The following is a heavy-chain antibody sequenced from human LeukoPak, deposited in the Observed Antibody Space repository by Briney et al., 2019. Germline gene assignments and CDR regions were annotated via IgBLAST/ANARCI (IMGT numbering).Heavy chain of an antibody. CDR1: GFTFSVYA. J-gene: IGHJ4*02. V-gene: IGHV3-23*01. CDR2: ISGSDAGT. CDR3: AKDGDFWSGGSDY. D-gene: IGHD3-3*01. Sequence: GGSLRLSCAASGFTFSVYAMNWVRQAPGKGLEWVSGISGSDAGTYYADSVRGRFTISRDNSKNTLYLQMDSLRAEDTALYYCAKDGDFWSGGSDYWGQGTLVTVSS.